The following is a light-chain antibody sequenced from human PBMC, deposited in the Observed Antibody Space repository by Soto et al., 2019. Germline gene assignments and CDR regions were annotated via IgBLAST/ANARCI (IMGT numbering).Light chain of an antibody. CDR3: QQYLSSFT. J-gene: IGKJ5*01. CDR2: GAS. Sequence: EIVLTQSPGTLSLSPGERGTLSCRASQNVDSNYLAWYQHKPGQAPRLLIYGASSRATGIPDRFSGSGSGTDFTLTISRLEPEDFPVYYCQQYLSSFTFGQGTRLEIK. V-gene: IGKV3-20*01. CDR1: QNVDSNY.